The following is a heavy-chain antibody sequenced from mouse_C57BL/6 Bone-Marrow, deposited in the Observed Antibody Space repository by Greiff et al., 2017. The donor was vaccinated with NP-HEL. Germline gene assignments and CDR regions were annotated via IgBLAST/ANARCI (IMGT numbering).Heavy chain of an antibody. CDR1: GYTFTDYY. J-gene: IGHJ1*03. CDR3: AREGYGSSYWYWDV. V-gene: IGHV1-26*01. CDR2: INPNNGGT. D-gene: IGHD1-1*01. Sequence: EVQLHQSGPELVKPGASVKISCKASGYTFTDYYMNWVKQSHGKSLEWIGDINPNNGGTSYNQKFKGKATLTVDKSSSTAYMERRSLTSEDSAVDYCAREGYGSSYWYWDVWGTGTTVTVAS.